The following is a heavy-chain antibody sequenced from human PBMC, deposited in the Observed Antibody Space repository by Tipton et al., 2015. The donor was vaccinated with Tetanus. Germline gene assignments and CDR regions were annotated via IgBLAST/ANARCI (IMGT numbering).Heavy chain of an antibody. CDR1: GFIFSSYG. CDR3: AREADCSGGSCFSGDFDT. CDR2: SWYDGTDK. J-gene: IGHJ4*02. Sequence: SLELSCAASGFIFSSYGIHWVRQAPGKGLEWLAVSWYDGTDKYYADSVKGRFTISRDNSKNTLYLQMNSLRAEDTALYYCAREADCSGGSCFSGDFDTWGQGTQVTVSS. V-gene: IGHV3-33*01. D-gene: IGHD2-15*01.